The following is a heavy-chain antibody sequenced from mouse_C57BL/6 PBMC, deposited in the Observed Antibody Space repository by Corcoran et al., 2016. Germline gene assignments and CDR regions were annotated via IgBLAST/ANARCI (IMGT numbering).Heavy chain of an antibody. J-gene: IGHJ3*01. CDR3: ARSYYGNYAWFAY. V-gene: IGHV1-76*01. Sequence: QVQLKQSGAELVRPGASVKLSCKASGYTFTDYYINWVKQRPGQGLEWIARIYPGSGNTYYNEKFKGKATLTAEKSSSTAYMQLSSLTSEDSAVYFCARSYYGNYAWFAYGGQGTLVTVSA. CDR2: IYPGSGNT. D-gene: IGHD2-10*01. CDR1: GYTFTDYY.